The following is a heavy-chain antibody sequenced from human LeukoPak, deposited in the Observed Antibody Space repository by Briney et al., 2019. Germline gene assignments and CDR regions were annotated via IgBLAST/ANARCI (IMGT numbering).Heavy chain of an antibody. J-gene: IGHJ4*02. CDR2: IVPILGIA. D-gene: IGHD3-22*01. CDR1: GGTFSSYA. Sequence: ASVKVSCKASGGTFSSYAISWVRQAPGQGLEWMGRIVPILGIANYAQKFQGRVTITADKSTSTAYMELSSLRSEDTAVYYCAREWNDSSGYYYDYWGQGTLVTVSS. V-gene: IGHV1-69*04. CDR3: AREWNDSSGYYYDY.